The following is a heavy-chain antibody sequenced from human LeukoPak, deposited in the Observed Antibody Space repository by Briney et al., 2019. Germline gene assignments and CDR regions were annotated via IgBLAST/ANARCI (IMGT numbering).Heavy chain of an antibody. V-gene: IGHV5-51*01. J-gene: IGHJ4*02. CDR1: GYSFTSYW. D-gene: IGHD3-9*01. CDR2: IYPGDSDT. Sequence: GESLKISCKGSGYSFTSYWIGWVRQMPGKGLEWMGIIYPGDSDTRYSPSFQGQVTISADKSISTAYLQWSSLKASDTAMYYCARTPRYFDWLLRSDGWYFDYWGQGTLVTVSS. CDR3: ARTPRYFDWLLRSDGWYFDY.